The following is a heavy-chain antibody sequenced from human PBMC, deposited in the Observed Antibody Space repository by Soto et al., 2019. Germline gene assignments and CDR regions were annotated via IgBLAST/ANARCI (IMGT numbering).Heavy chain of an antibody. CDR3: ATDLKTGTERGKFDY. Sequence: GGSLRLSCAASGFTFNNAWMSWVRQAPGKGLEWVGRIKSNTDGGTADYAAPVNGRFTVSRDDSKNTVYLQMNSLKTEDTAVYYCATDLKTGTERGKFDYWGQGALVTVSS. V-gene: IGHV3-15*01. D-gene: IGHD1-1*01. CDR1: GFTFNNAW. CDR2: IKSNTDGGTA. J-gene: IGHJ4*02.